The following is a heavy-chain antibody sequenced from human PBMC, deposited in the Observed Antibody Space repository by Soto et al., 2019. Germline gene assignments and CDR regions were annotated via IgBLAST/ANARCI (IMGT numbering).Heavy chain of an antibody. J-gene: IGHJ6*02. Sequence: LRLSCAASGFTFSSYWMSWVRQAPGKGLEWVANIKQDGSEKYYVDSVKGRFTISRDNAKNSLYLQMNSLRAEDTAVYYCARDLAAIYYYYYYGMDVWGQGTTVTVSS. CDR3: ARDLAAIYYYYYYGMDV. D-gene: IGHD2-2*02. CDR1: GFTFSSYW. V-gene: IGHV3-7*03. CDR2: IKQDGSEK.